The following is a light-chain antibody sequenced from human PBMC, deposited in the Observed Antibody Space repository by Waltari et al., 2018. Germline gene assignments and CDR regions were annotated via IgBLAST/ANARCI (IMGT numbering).Light chain of an antibody. J-gene: IGKJ2*01. V-gene: IGKV3-20*01. Sequence: EIVLTQSPGTLSLSPGERVTLYCRASQSVSSSSLAWYQQKPGQAPNLLIYGASSRATGIPDRFSGSGSGTDFTLTISRLEPEDFAVYYCQQYGSSPYTFGQGAKLEIK. CDR1: QSVSSSS. CDR3: QQYGSSPYT. CDR2: GAS.